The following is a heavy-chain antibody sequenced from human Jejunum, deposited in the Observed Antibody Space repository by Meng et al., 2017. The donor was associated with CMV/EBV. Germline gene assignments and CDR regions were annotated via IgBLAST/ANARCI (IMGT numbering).Heavy chain of an antibody. CDR2: ISAASIT. J-gene: IGHJ4*02. V-gene: IGHV3-23*01. Sequence: GFTFSSFAMTWVRQAPGKGLEWVSTISAASITYYADSLKGRFTISRDDSKNTLYLQMNRLRAEDTAVYYCAVTMTRGDTVDSLDFWGQGTLVTVSS. D-gene: IGHD3-10*01. CDR1: GFTFSSFA. CDR3: AVTMTRGDTVDSLDF.